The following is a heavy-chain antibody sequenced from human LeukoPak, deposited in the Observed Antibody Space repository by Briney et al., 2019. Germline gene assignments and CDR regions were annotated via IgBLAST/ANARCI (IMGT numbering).Heavy chain of an antibody. J-gene: IGHJ4*02. CDR1: GSTFSRYW. Sequence: GGSLRLSCAASGSTFSRYWMHWVRQAPGKGLVWVSRINTDGSSRTYADSVKGRFTISRDNSKNTLYLQMNSLRAEDTAVYYCAREGYYDSSGPFDYWGQGTLVTVSS. V-gene: IGHV3-74*01. CDR2: INTDGSSR. CDR3: AREGYYDSSGPFDY. D-gene: IGHD3-22*01.